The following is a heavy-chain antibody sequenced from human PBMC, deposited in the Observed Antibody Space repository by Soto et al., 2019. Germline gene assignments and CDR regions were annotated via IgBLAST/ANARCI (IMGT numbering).Heavy chain of an antibody. V-gene: IGHV4-59*01. J-gene: IGHJ1*01. D-gene: IGHD1-26*01. CDR2: IYNSGST. CDR1: GGSISSYY. CDR3: TRSTYYEYFQH. Sequence: SETLSLTCTVSGGSISSYYWSWIRQPPGKGLEWIAYIYNSGSTNYNPSLQSRVIISVDTSKDQFSLKLSSVTTADTAVYYCTRSTYYEYFQHWGQGTLVTVSS.